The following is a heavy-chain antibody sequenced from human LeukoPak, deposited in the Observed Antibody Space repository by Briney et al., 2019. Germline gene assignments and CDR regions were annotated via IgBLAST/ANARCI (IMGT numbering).Heavy chain of an antibody. CDR2: IYYSGST. CDR3: ARDYGGNPDSSYFDY. D-gene: IGHD4-23*01. Sequence: PSETLSLTRTVSGGSISSGDYYWSWIRQPPGKGLEWIGYIYYSGSTYYNPSLKSRVTISVDTSKNQFSLKLSSVTAADTAVYYCARDYGGNPDSSYFDYWGQGTLVTVSS. CDR1: GGSISSGDYY. J-gene: IGHJ4*02. V-gene: IGHV4-30-4*08.